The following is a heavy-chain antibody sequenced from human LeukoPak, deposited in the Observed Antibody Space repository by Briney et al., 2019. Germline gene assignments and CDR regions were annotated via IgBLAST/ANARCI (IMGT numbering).Heavy chain of an antibody. D-gene: IGHD3-10*01. CDR2: INSDGSST. CDR3: ARGARITMVRGVIITGHDAFDI. CDR1: GFTFSTYT. Sequence: GGSLRLSCAASGFTFSTYTMNWVRQAPGKGLVWVSRINSDGSSTSYADSVKGRFTISRDNAKNTLYLQMNSLRAEDTAVYYCARGARITMVRGVIITGHDAFDIWGQGTMVTVSS. J-gene: IGHJ3*02. V-gene: IGHV3-74*01.